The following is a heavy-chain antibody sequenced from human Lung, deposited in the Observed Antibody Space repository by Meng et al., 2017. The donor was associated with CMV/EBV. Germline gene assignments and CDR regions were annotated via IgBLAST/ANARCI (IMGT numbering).Heavy chain of an antibody. CDR3: ARDRGYNYGSLGMDV. CDR1: GFTVSSNY. J-gene: IGHJ6*02. Sequence: GGSLRLXCAASGFTVSSNYMSWVRQAPGKGLEWVSVIYSGGSTYYADSVKGRFTISRDNSKNTLYLQMNSLRAEDTAVYYCARDRGYNYGSLGMDVWGQGNXVNGAS. CDR2: IYSGGST. V-gene: IGHV3-53*01. D-gene: IGHD5-18*01.